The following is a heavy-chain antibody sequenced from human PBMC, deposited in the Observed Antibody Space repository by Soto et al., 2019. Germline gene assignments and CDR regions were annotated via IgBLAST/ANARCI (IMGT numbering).Heavy chain of an antibody. CDR3: VKPGYCSADDCHYFSYYGMDV. V-gene: IGHV3-64D*06. CDR1: GFTLGDYT. D-gene: IGHD2-21*01. CDR2: ISTNGART. Sequence: EVQLVESGGGSVQPGGSLRLSCSASGFTLGDYTMTWVRQAPGKGLEYMSSISTNGARTYYADSVKGRFSISRDNSKNMLYFQMSSLRAEDTAVYYCVKPGYCSADDCHYFSYYGMDVWGQGTTVTVSS. J-gene: IGHJ6*02.